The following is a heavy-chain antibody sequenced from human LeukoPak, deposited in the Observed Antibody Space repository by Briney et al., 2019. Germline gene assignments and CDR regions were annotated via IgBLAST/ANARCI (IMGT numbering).Heavy chain of an antibody. CDR3: AKVRFLEWAHAGLIDF. Sequence: NPGGSLRLSCAASGFTFSSYSMNWVRQAPGKGLEWVSSISSSSSYIYYADSVKGRFTISRDNAKNTLYLQMNSLRAEDTAVYYCAKVRFLEWAHAGLIDFWGQGTLVTVSS. CDR2: ISSSSSYI. CDR1: GFTFSSYS. J-gene: IGHJ4*02. D-gene: IGHD3-3*01. V-gene: IGHV3-21*04.